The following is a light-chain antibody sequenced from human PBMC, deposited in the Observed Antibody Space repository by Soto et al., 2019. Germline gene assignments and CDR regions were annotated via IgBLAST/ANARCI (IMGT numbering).Light chain of an antibody. CDR1: QSITNC. CDR2: DAS. J-gene: IGKJ2*01. V-gene: IGKV1-5*03. CDR3: QQHNPYSPYT. Sequence: DILMTQSPSTLSASVGDRVTITCRASQSITNCLAWYQQKPGKAPKLLISDASSLRSGVPSRFSGSGSGTEFTLTISSLQPEDFATYYCQQHNPYSPYTFGQGTKLEIK.